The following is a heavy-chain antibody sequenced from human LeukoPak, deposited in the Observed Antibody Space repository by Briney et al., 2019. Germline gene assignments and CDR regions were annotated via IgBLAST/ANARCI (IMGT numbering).Heavy chain of an antibody. D-gene: IGHD4-11*01. CDR3: AKERGRDYSKGAWGGYFDY. CDR2: ISRRSRYL. CDR1: GFTFSMYS. J-gene: IGHJ4*02. Sequence: GGSLRLSCAASGFTFSMYSMTGVRQAPGKGLEGVASISRRSRYLYYVDSVRGRFTISRDNAKNSLYLQMNRLRAEDTAVYYCAKERGRDYSKGAWGGYFDYWGQGTLVTVSS. V-gene: IGHV3-21*01.